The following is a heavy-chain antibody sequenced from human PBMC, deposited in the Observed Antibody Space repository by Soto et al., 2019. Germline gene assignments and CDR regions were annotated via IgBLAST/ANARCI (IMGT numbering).Heavy chain of an antibody. CDR1: GGTFSSYA. D-gene: IGHD2-15*01. V-gene: IGHV1-3*01. CDR2: INAGNGNT. J-gene: IGHJ4*02. Sequence: GASVKVSCKASGGTFSSYAINWVRQAPGQRLEWMGWINAGNGNTKYSQKFQGRVTITRDTSASTAYMELSSLRSEDTAVYYCARDLGGWPDYWGQGTLVTVSS. CDR3: ARDLGGWPDY.